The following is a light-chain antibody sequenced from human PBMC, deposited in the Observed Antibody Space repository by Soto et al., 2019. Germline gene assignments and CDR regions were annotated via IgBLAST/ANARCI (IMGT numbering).Light chain of an antibody. CDR2: TAS. J-gene: IGKJ2*01. V-gene: IGKV1-39*01. Sequence: DIQLTQSPSSLSASVGDRVTITCRASQTISIYLNWYQHKPGKAPNLLIYTASNLQGGVPSRFSGSGSGSDFTLTISSLQTEDFATYYYQQSYHPPYTFGQGTKLQIK. CDR3: QQSYHPPYT. CDR1: QTISIY.